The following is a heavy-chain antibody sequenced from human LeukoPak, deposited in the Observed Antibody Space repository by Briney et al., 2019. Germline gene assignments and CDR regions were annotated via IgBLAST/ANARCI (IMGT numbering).Heavy chain of an antibody. CDR1: GGSFSGYY. CDR2: INHSGST. CDR3: ARGLRWLQWLPFDY. V-gene: IGHV4-34*01. D-gene: IGHD5-24*01. Sequence: SETLSLTCAVYGGSFSGYYWSWIRQPPGKGLEWIGEINHSGSTNYNPSLKSRVTILVDASKNQFSLKLSSVTAADTAVYYCARGLRWLQWLPFDYWGQGTLVTVSS. J-gene: IGHJ4*02.